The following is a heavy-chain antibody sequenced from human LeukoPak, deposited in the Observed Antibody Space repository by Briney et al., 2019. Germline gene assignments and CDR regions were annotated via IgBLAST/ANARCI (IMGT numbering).Heavy chain of an antibody. CDR1: GFTFSSYW. V-gene: IGHV3-74*01. CDR2: INRVGSST. J-gene: IGHJ5*02. CDR3: ARDPAAAVWFDP. Sequence: GGSLRLSCAASGFTFSSYWMHWVRPAPRKGLVWVSRINRVGSSTSYADSVKGRCPLSSSHAKNTLYLQVNRLKADDPALYYCARDPAAAVWFDPWGQETLVTVSS. D-gene: IGHD6-13*01.